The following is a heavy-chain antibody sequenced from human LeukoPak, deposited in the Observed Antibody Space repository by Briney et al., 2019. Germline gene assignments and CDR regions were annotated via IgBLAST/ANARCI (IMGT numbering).Heavy chain of an antibody. CDR3: ARGSVVRGVITAPFDY. CDR2: INHSGST. J-gene: IGHJ4*02. Sequence: NPSETLSLTCAAYGGSFSGYYWSWIRQPPGKGLEWIGEINHSGSTNYNPSLKSRVTISVDTSKNQFSLKLSSVTAADTAVYYCARGSVVRGVITAPFDYWGQGTLVTVSS. V-gene: IGHV4-34*01. CDR1: GGSFSGYY. D-gene: IGHD3-10*01.